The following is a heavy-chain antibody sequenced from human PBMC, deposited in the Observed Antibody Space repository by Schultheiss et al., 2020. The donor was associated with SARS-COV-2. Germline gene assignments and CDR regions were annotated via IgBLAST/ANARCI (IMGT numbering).Heavy chain of an antibody. D-gene: IGHD2-2*01. V-gene: IGHV3-30*04. Sequence: GGSLRLSCAASGFSFSSHAMHWVRQAPGQGLEWVALISDDGSSEYYADSVKGRITISRDNSKNTLYLQMNSLRAEDTAVYYCAKDYFPAAISWFDPWGQGTLVTVSS. J-gene: IGHJ5*02. CDR3: AKDYFPAAISWFDP. CDR2: ISDDGSSE. CDR1: GFSFSSHA.